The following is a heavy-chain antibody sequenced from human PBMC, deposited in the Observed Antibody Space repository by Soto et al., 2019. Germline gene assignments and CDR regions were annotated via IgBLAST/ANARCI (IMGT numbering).Heavy chain of an antibody. CDR1: GFSFPGYS. J-gene: IGHJ2*01. V-gene: IGHV3-7*05. Sequence: EVQLVESGGGLVQPGGSLRLSCVASGFSFPGYSMSWVRQTPGKGREWVADIKHDGGETFYVESVKGRFTISRDNAKNSLYLEMNSLGADDTAVYYCARARWLTTVAYWYFDFWGRGALVTVSS. D-gene: IGHD4-17*01. CDR2: IKHDGGET. CDR3: ARARWLTTVAYWYFDF.